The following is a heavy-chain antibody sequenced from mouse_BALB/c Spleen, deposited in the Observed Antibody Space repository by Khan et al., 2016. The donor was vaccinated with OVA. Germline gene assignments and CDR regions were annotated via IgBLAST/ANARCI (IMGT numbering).Heavy chain of an antibody. CDR1: GYSITSDYA. D-gene: IGHD1-1*01. CDR3: ARSVTITTVVATDFDY. V-gene: IGHV3-2*02. J-gene: IGHJ2*01. Sequence: EVQLQESGPGLVKPSQSLSLTCTVTGYSITSDYAWNWIRQFPGNKLEWMGYISYSGRTSYHPSLKSRISITRDTFKNQFFLQLNSVTTEDPATYYFARSVTITTVVATDFDYWGQGTTLTVSS. CDR2: ISYSGRT.